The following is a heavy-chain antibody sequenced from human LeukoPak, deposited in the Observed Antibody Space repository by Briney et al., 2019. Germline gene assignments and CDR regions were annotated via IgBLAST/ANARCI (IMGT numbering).Heavy chain of an antibody. D-gene: IGHD1-26*01. CDR3: ARWGEDVKDSFDV. J-gene: IGHJ3*01. CDR1: GGSFSSGSSY. V-gene: IGHV4-31*03. Sequence: SQTLSLTCTVSGGSFSSGSSYWSWLRQHPVKGLEWIGYISFTGTTYYNLSLKSRVRISSDTSKHQFSLNLRSVSAADTAVYFCARWGEDVKDSFDVWGQGTLVTVSS. CDR2: ISFTGTT.